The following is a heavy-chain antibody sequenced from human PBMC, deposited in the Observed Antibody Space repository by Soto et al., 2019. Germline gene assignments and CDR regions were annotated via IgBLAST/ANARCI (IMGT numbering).Heavy chain of an antibody. V-gene: IGHV1-69*12. CDR3: ASSVAKYYYYGMDV. J-gene: IGHJ6*02. CDR2: IIPIFGTA. CDR1: GGTFSSYA. D-gene: IGHD5-12*01. Sequence: QVQLVQSGAEVKKPGSSVKVSCKAYGGTFSSYAISWVRQAPGQGLEWMGGIIPIFGTANYAQKFQGRVTITADESTSTAYMELSSLRSEDTAVYYCASSVAKYYYYGMDVWGQGTTVTVSS.